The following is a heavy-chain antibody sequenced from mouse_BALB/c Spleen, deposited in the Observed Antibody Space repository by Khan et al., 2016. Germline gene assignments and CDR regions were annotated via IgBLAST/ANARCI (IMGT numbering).Heavy chain of an antibody. Sequence: EVKLLESGPSLVKPSQTLSLTCSVTGDSITSGYWNWIRKFPGNKLEYMGYISYSGSTYYNPSLKSRISITRDTSKNQYYLQLNSVTTEDTATYYCARDHGNYGAWFAYWGQGTLVTVSA. CDR1: GDSITSGY. V-gene: IGHV3-8*02. J-gene: IGHJ3*01. D-gene: IGHD2-1*01. CDR2: ISYSGST. CDR3: ARDHGNYGAWFAY.